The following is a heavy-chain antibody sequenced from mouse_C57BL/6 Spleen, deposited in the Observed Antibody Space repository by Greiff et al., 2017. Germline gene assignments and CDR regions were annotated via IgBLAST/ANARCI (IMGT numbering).Heavy chain of an antibody. J-gene: IGHJ3*01. Sequence: LVESGAELVKPGASVKISCKASGYAFSSYWMNWVKQRPGKGLEWIGQIYPGDGDTNYNGKFKGKATLTADKSSSTAYMQLSSLTSEDSAVYFCARGGYSNYPARFAYWGQGTLVTVSA. CDR1: GYAFSSYW. D-gene: IGHD2-5*01. CDR2: IYPGDGDT. V-gene: IGHV1-80*01. CDR3: ARGGYSNYPARFAY.